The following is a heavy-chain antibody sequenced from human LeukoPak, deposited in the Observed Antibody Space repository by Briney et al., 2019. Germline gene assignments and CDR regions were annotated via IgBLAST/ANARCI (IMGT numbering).Heavy chain of an antibody. CDR1: GFTFSSYG. J-gene: IGHJ4*02. CDR3: AKDSYYGSGSYYFDY. D-gene: IGHD3-10*01. Sequence: GGSVKLSCAASGFTFSSYGMHWVRQAPGKGLEWVAVIWYEGSNKYYADSVKGRFTISRDNSKTTLYLQMNSLRAEDTAVYYCAKDSYYGSGSYYFDYWGQGTLVTVSS. CDR2: IWYEGSNK. V-gene: IGHV3-33*06.